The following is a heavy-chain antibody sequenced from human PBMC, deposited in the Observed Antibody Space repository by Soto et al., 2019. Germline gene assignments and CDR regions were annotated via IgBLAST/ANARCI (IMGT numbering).Heavy chain of an antibody. D-gene: IGHD4-17*01. CDR3: ARRAFMTTVTKPDYYYGMDV. Sequence: QVQLVQSGAEVKKPGSSVKVSCKASGGTFSSYAIIWVRQAPGQGLEWMGGIIPIFGTANYAQKFQGRVTITADESTSTAYMELSSPRSEDTAVYYCARRAFMTTVTKPDYYYGMDVWGQGTTVTASS. CDR2: IIPIFGTA. CDR1: GGTFSSYA. J-gene: IGHJ6*02. V-gene: IGHV1-69*12.